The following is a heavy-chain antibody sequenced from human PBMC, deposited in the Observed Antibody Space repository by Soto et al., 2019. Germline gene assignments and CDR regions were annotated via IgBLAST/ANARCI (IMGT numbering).Heavy chain of an antibody. CDR2: IYHSGST. V-gene: IGHV4-30-2*01. CDR3: ARRRGFPYSYGMDV. Sequence: QLQLQESGSGLVKPSQTLSLTCAVSGGSISSGGYSWSWIRQPPGKVLEWIGYIYHSGSTYYNPSLRCRVTISVDMSKHQVSLKLSSVTDAATAVYYCARRRGFPYSYGMDVWGQGPTVTVSS. CDR1: GGSISSGGYS. D-gene: IGHD5-12*01. J-gene: IGHJ6*02.